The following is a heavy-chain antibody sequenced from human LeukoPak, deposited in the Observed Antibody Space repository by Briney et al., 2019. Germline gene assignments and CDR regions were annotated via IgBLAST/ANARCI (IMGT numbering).Heavy chain of an antibody. Sequence: TSETLSLTCTVSGGSVSSSGYYWGWIRQPPGKGLEWIGSIYYSGTTNYNPSLKSRVTISVDTSKNQFSLNLSSVTAADTAVYYCARVFDDSSGYRHDYWGQGTLVTVSS. J-gene: IGHJ4*02. CDR2: IYYSGTT. CDR3: ARVFDDSSGYRHDY. D-gene: IGHD3-22*01. CDR1: GGSVSSSGYY. V-gene: IGHV4-39*07.